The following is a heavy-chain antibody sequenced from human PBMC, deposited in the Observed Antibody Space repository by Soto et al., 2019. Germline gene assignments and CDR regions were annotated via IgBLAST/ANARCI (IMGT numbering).Heavy chain of an antibody. V-gene: IGHV5-51*01. CDR2: IFPGDSYT. J-gene: IGHJ4*02. D-gene: IGHD4-17*01. Sequence: ESLKVSWKACGYRFANNWIAWVRQMPGKGLEWMGMIFPGDSYTRYSPSSQGQVILSVDKSVSTAYLQWSSLKASDTAMYYCERQPLDDGDYDVLDYWGQGTLVTGSS. CDR3: ERQPLDDGDYDVLDY. CDR1: GYRFANNW.